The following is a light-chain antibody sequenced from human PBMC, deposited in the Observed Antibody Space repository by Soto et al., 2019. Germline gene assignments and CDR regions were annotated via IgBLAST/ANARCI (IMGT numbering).Light chain of an antibody. Sequence: EIVLTQSPGTLSLSPGERATFSCRASQSVNSRFLAWYQQKPGQAPRLLIYGASSRATGIPDRFSGSGSGKHFPLTISSRAPEVFAVYYCHYYDASPPSPSAPGTKLD. V-gene: IGKV3-20*01. CDR3: HYYDASPPSP. J-gene: IGKJ3*01. CDR1: QSVNSRF. CDR2: GAS.